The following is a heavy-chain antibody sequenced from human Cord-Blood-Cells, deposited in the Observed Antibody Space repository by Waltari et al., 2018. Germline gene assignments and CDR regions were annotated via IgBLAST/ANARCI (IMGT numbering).Heavy chain of an antibody. CDR3: ASPPYSSSWYYFDY. J-gene: IGHJ4*02. V-gene: IGHV1-69*01. CDR1: GGTFSISA. D-gene: IGHD6-13*01. Sequence: QVQLVQSGAEVKKPGSSVKVSCKASGGTFSISAISWVRQAPGKGLERMGGIIPIFGTANYAQKFQGRVTITADESPSTAYMELSSLRSEDTAVYYCASPPYSSSWYYFDYWGQGTLVTVSS. CDR2: IIPIFGTA.